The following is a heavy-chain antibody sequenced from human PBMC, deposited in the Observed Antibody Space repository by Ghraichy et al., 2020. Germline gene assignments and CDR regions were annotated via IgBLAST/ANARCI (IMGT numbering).Heavy chain of an antibody. J-gene: IGHJ4*02. Sequence: ASVKXSCKASGYTFTTYGISWVRQAPGQGLEWLGWISAYNGETNYAQKLQGRVTMTTDTSTSTAYLDLRSLRSDDTAFYYCARDPRPYSSSSFSDYWGQGTLVTVSS. D-gene: IGHD6-6*01. CDR1: GYTFTTYG. CDR2: ISAYNGET. CDR3: ARDPRPYSSSSFSDY. V-gene: IGHV1-18*01.